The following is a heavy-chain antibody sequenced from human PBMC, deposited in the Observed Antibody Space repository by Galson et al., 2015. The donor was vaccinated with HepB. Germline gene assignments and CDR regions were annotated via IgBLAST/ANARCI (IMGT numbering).Heavy chain of an antibody. J-gene: IGHJ4*02. Sequence: SLRLSCAASGFTFSSYAMHWVRQAPGKGLEWVAVISYDGSNKYYADSVKGRFTIPRDNSKNTLYLQMNSLRAEDTAVYYCARGYIAAAGKGGVDYWGQGTLVTVSS. D-gene: IGHD6-13*01. V-gene: IGHV3-30*04. CDR2: ISYDGSNK. CDR3: ARGYIAAAGKGGVDY. CDR1: GFTFSSYA.